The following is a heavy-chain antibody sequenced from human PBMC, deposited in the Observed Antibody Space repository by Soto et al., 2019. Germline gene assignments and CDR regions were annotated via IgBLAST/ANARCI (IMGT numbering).Heavy chain of an antibody. V-gene: IGHV4-34*01. J-gene: IGHJ6*03. CDR3: ARGLNYYYYYYMDV. CDR2: INHSGST. Sequence: SETLSLTCAAYGGSFSGYYWSWIRQPPGKGLEWIGEINHSGSTNYNPSLKSRVTISVDTSKNQFSLKLSSVTAADTAVYYCARGLNYYYYYYMDVWGKGTTVTVSS. CDR1: GGSFSGYY.